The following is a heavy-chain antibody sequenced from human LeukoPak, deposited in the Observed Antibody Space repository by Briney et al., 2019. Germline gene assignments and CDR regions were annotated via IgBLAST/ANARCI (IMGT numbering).Heavy chain of an antibody. CDR2: IYTNGST. V-gene: IGHV4-61*02. J-gene: IGHJ4*02. CDR1: GGSISSGPYY. D-gene: IGHD5-12*01. CDR3: ARIIVAHLDYDY. Sequence: SQTLSLTCNVSGGSISSGPYYWSWIRQPAGKGLEWIGRIYTNGSTNYNPSLESRVTISVDTSKNQFSLKLSSVTAADTAVYYCARIIVAHLDYDYWGQGTLVTVSS.